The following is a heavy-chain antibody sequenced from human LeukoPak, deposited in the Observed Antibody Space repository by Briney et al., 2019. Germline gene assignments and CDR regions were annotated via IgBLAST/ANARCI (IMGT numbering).Heavy chain of an antibody. D-gene: IGHD3-9*01. CDR2: ISVSAGST. V-gene: IGHV3-23*01. CDR1: GFTFSTYA. Sequence: GGSLKLSCAASGFTFSTYAMSWVRQAPGKGLEWVSAISVSAGSTYYADSVKGRFTIFRDNSKNTLYLQMNSLRAEDTAVYYCANFAVIDSLPDYWGQGTLVTVSS. CDR3: ANFAVIDSLPDY. J-gene: IGHJ4*02.